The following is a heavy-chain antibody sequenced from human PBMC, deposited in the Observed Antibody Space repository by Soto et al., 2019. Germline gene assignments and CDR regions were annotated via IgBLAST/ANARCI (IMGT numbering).Heavy chain of an antibody. V-gene: IGHV3-21*01. Sequence: EVQLLESGGGLVKPGGSLRLSCTASGFTFSSYSMNWVRRAPGKGLEWVSSISSSSSFIYSAGSVKGRCTISRDNAKNSLYLQMNSRRADGTAVYYCAVGVETGTPYFGNWGQGTLVTVSS. CDR1: GFTFSSYS. CDR2: ISSSSSFI. CDR3: AVGVETGTPYFGN. J-gene: IGHJ4*02. D-gene: IGHD1-7*01.